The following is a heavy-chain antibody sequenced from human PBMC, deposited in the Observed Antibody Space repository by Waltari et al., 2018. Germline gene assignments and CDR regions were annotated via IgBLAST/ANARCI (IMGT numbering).Heavy chain of an antibody. CDR3: ARLAPRTYRSPVPGRHYYYGMDV. V-gene: IGHV3-74*01. Sequence: EEQLLESGGGLVQPGDSLRLSCAGSGFGFSNYWMNWVRQAPGKGLVWVARISDDETSISYADSVKGRFTISRDNAKNTVYLQMKRLRVEDTAVYYCARLAPRTYRSPVPGRHYYYGMDVWGQGTTVTVSS. CDR1: GFGFSNYW. J-gene: IGHJ6*02. CDR2: ISDDETSI. D-gene: IGHD3-10*01.